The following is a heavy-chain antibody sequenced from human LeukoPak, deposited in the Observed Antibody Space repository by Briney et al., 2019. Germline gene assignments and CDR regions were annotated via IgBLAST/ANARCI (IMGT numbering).Heavy chain of an antibody. CDR2: INPNSGGT. CDR3: VRDRRASGSPYFDY. D-gene: IGHD1-26*01. Sequence: GASVKVSCKASGYTFTGYYMHWVRQAPGQGLEWMGWINPNSGGTNYAQKFQGRVTMTRDTSISTAYMELSRLRSDDTAVYYCVRDRRASGSPYFDYWGQGTLVTVSS. CDR1: GYTFTGYY. J-gene: IGHJ4*02. V-gene: IGHV1-2*02.